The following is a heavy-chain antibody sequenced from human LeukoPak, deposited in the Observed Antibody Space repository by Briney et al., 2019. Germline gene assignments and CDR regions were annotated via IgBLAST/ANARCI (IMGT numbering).Heavy chain of an antibody. D-gene: IGHD3-22*01. CDR2: VIAIFGRV. Sequence: VASVKVSCKASRGTFSSYGISWVRQAPGYGLEWMGGVIAIFGRVKYGQKFQGRATITTDESTSTAYMELSSLTSEDTGVYYCARGELGDSSGFSFFDYWGQGTLVTVSS. CDR3: ARGELGDSSGFSFFDY. V-gene: IGHV1-69*05. J-gene: IGHJ4*02. CDR1: RGTFSSYG.